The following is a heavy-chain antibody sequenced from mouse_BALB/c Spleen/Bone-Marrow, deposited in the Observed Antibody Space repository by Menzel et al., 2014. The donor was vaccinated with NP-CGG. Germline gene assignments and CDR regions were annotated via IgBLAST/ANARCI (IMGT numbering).Heavy chain of an antibody. D-gene: IGHD2-12*01. Sequence: QVQLQQPGAELVKPGASVKLSCKASGYTFTSYYMYWVRQRPGQGLEWIGEINPSNGGTNFNEKFKSKATLTVDKSSSTAYMQLSSLTSEDSAVYYCTRSRRAMDYWGQGTSVTVSS. CDR3: TRSRRAMDY. J-gene: IGHJ4*01. V-gene: IGHV1S81*02. CDR1: GYTFTSYY. CDR2: INPSNGGT.